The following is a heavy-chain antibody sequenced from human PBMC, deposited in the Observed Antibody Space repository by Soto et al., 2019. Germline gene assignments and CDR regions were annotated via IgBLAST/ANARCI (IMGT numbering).Heavy chain of an antibody. CDR1: SASIISEQR. Sequence: QMQLQKSGPGLVKPSETLSLTCAVSSASIISEQRWSWVRQPPGKGLEWIGEIHHSGSTNNTPSLRSRVTMSVDKSQNQFSLNLNSVTAADTAVYYCARSFGWYAIDQWGQGSLVIVSS. J-gene: IGHJ4*02. CDR3: ARSFGWYAIDQ. D-gene: IGHD6-19*01. CDR2: IHHSGST. V-gene: IGHV4-4*02.